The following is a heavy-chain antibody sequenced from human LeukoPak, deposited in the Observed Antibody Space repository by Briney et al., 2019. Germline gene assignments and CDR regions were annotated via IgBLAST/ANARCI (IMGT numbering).Heavy chain of an antibody. D-gene: IGHD6-13*01. V-gene: IGHV5-51*01. J-gene: IGHJ4*02. CDR1: GYTFAKYW. Sequence: GESLKISCQASGYTFAKYWIGWVRQMPGKGLEWMGIIYPGDSDTRYSPSFQGQVTISADKSISTAYLQLSSLKASDTAMYYCARLPDRSSWYYFDYWGQGTLVTVSS. CDR3: ARLPDRSSWYYFDY. CDR2: IYPGDSDT.